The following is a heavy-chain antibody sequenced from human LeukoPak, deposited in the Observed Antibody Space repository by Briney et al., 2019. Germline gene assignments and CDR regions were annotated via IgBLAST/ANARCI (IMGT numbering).Heavy chain of an antibody. CDR2: INHSGST. CDR1: GGSFSGYY. CDR3: ARGPYYYDSSGYYYVSFDY. D-gene: IGHD3-22*01. Sequence: SETLSLTCAIYGGSFSGYYWSWIRQPPGKGPEWIGEINHSGSTNYNPSLKSRVTISVDTSKNQFSLKLSSVTAADTAVYYCARGPYYYDSSGYYYVSFDYWGQGTLVTVSS. J-gene: IGHJ4*02. V-gene: IGHV4-34*01.